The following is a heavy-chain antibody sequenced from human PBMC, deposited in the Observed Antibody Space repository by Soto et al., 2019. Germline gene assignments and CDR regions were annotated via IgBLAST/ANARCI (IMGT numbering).Heavy chain of an antibody. CDR1: GCPFDKHS. V-gene: IGHV3-23*01. D-gene: IGHD2-2*02. CDR2: IRANGGAT. Sequence: GGSIMVSSVPSGCPFDKHSRTPVRQAPGKGLEVVSTIRANGGATYYGDSVNGRFTIARYNSKNTLYLHMNSLRAGDTAQYYCARGGYTTPYDYWGEGTRVSVPA. CDR3: ARGGYTTPYDY. J-gene: IGHJ4*02.